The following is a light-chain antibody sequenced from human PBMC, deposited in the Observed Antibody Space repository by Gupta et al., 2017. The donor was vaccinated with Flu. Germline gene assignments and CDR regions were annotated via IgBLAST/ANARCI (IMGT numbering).Light chain of an antibody. J-gene: IGKJ1*01. CDR1: QSVLYSSNNKNY. CDR3: QQYYSTVPS. CDR2: WAS. V-gene: IGKV4-1*01. Sequence: NCKSSQSVLYSSNNKNYLAWYQQKPGQPPKLLIYWASTRESGVPDRFSGSGSGTDFTLTSSSLQAEDVAVYYCQQYYSTVPSFGQGTKVEIK.